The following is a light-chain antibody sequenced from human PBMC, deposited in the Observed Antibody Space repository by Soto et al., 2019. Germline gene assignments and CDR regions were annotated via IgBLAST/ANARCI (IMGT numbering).Light chain of an antibody. CDR3: SSYTGSSTYVV. CDR2: DVS. V-gene: IGLV2-14*01. Sequence: QSALTQPASVAGSPGQSLTISCTGTISDVGGYNYVTWYQQHPGKAPKLMIYDVSNRPSGVSNRFSGSKSANTASLTISGLQAEDEADYYCSSYTGSSTYVVFGGGTKVTVL. J-gene: IGLJ2*01. CDR1: ISDVGGYNY.